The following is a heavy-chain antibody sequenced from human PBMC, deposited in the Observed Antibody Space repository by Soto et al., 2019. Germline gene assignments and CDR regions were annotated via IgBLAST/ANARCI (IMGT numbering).Heavy chain of an antibody. CDR3: ARLRRRGLERVVVIPHEDAFEI. Sequence: GASVKVSCKASGGTFSSYAISWVRQAPGQGLEWMGGIIPIFGTANYAQKFQGRVTITADESTSTAYMELSSLRSEDTAVYYCARLRRRGLERVVVIPHEDAFEIWGQGTMVTVSS. V-gene: IGHV1-69*13. J-gene: IGHJ3*02. CDR1: GGTFSSYA. CDR2: IIPIFGTA. D-gene: IGHD3-22*01.